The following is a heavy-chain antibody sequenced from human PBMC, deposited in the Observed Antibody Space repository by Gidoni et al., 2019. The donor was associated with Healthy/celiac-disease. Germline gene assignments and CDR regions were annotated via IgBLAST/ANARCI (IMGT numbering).Heavy chain of an antibody. CDR1: GFTFVRYA. J-gene: IGHJ5*02. V-gene: IGHV3-23*01. CDR2: ISGSGGST. D-gene: IGHD3-10*01. Sequence: EVQLLESGGGLVQPGGSLGLSCSASGFTFVRYAMSWVRQAPGTGLEWVSAISGSGGSTYYADSVKGRFTISRDNSKNTLYLQMNSLRAEDTAVYYCAKTPPITGWAINWFDPWGQGTLVTVSS. CDR3: AKTPPITGWAINWFDP.